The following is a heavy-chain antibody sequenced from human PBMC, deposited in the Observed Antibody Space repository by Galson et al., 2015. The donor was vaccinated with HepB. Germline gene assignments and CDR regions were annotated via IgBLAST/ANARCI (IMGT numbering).Heavy chain of an antibody. Sequence: SLRLSCAASGFTFSSYWMSWVRQAPGKGLEWVANIKQDGSEKYYVDSVKGRFTISRDNAKNSLYLQMNSLRAEDTAVYYCAREDIVVVPAAMGYYYYYYMDVWGKGTTVTVSS. V-gene: IGHV3-7*03. D-gene: IGHD2-2*01. CDR2: IKQDGSEK. CDR3: AREDIVVVPAAMGYYYYYYMDV. J-gene: IGHJ6*03. CDR1: GFTFSSYW.